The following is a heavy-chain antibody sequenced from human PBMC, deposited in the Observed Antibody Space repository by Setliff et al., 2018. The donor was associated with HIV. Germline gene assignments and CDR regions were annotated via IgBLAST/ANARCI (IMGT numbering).Heavy chain of an antibody. V-gene: IGHV1-8*03. D-gene: IGHD3-22*01. CDR1: GYTFTNYA. CDR3: ARIVAPGSYGPDYHMDV. CDR2: MNPTRGNT. Sequence: ASVKVSCKASGYTFTNYAISWVRQAPGQGLEWMGWMNPTRGNTGYAQKFQGRVTITRDTSKNTAYMELRSLTSEDTAVYYCARIVAPGSYGPDYHMDVWGKGSTVTVSS. J-gene: IGHJ6*03.